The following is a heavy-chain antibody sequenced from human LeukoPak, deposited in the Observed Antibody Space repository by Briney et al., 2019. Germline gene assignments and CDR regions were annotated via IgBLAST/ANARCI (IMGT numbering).Heavy chain of an antibody. J-gene: IGHJ4*02. CDR2: ISSSSNYI. CDR1: GFTFSIYS. D-gene: IGHD3-16*02. CDR3: ARVTLYDYVWGSYHTEYYFDY. V-gene: IGHV3-21*01. Sequence: PGGSLRLSCAASGFTFSIYSMNWVRQAPGKGLEWVSSISSSSNYIYYADSVKGRFTISRDNAKNSLYLQMNSLRDEDTAVYYCARVTLYDYVWGSYHTEYYFDYWGQGTLVTVSS.